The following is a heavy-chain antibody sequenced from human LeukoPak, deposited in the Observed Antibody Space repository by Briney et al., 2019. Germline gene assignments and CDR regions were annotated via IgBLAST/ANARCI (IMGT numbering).Heavy chain of an antibody. J-gene: IGHJ6*03. CDR1: GGSISSSSYY. V-gene: IGHV4-39*07. Sequence: KASETLSLTCTVSGGSISSSSYYWGWIRQPPGKGLEWIGSIYYSGSTYYNPSLKSRVTISVDTSKNQFSLKLSSVTAADTAVYYCIGLPEYYYYMDVWGKGTTVTVSS. CDR3: IGLPEYYYYMDV. D-gene: IGHD5-18*01. CDR2: IYYSGST.